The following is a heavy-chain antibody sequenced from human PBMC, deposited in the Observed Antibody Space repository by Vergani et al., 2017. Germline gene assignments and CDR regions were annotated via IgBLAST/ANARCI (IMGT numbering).Heavy chain of an antibody. CDR1: GGSVSSGSYY. J-gene: IGHJ4*02. CDR3: ASGYYDSRFDY. Sequence: QVQLQESGPGLVKPSETLSLTCTVSGGSVSSGSYYWSWIRQPRGKGLEWIGYIYYSGSTNYNPSLKSRVTISVDTSKNQFSLKLSSVTAADTAVYYCASGYYDSRFDYWGQGTLVTVSS. D-gene: IGHD3-22*01. V-gene: IGHV4-61*01. CDR2: IYYSGST.